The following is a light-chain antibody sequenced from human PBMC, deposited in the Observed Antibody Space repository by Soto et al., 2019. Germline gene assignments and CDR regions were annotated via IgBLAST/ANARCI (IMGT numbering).Light chain of an antibody. V-gene: IGLV2-11*01. J-gene: IGLJ3*02. CDR1: SSDVGDYNY. Sequence: QSALTQPRSVSGSPGQSVTISCTGTSSDVGDYNYVSWYQQHPGKAPKLLIYAVNMRTSGVPDRFSGSKSGNTASLTISGLQAEYEADYSCCSYAGSYTWVFGGGTKVTVL. CDR3: CSYAGSYTWV. CDR2: AVN.